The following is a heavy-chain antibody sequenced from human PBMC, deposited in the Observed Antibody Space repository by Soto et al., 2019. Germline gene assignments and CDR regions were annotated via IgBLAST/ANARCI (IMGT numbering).Heavy chain of an antibody. V-gene: IGHV4-30-4*01. CDR3: ARDRYHSSRGALDP. Sequence: QVQLQESGTGLVKPSQTLSLTCTVSGGSISSGEYYWSWIRQPPGRGLEWIGYIYYSGNTYYNPSLKSRVTISLDTSKNQFSLKRSSVTAADTAVYYCARDRYHSSRGALDPWGQGTLVTVSS. D-gene: IGHD3-22*01. J-gene: IGHJ5*02. CDR1: GGSISSGEYY. CDR2: IYYSGNT.